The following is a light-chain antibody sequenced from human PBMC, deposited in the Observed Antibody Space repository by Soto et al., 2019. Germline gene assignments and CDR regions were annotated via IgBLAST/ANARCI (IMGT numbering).Light chain of an antibody. CDR3: NSYTSSSTYV. CDR2: DVT. V-gene: IGLV2-14*03. J-gene: IGLJ1*01. CDR1: SSDVGGFNY. Sequence: QSALTQPASVSGSPGQSITISCTGTSSDVGGFNYVSWYQQHPGKAPKLMIYDVTNRPSGVSYRSSGSKSGNTASLTISGLQAEDEADYYCNSYTSSSTYVFGTGTKHTVL.